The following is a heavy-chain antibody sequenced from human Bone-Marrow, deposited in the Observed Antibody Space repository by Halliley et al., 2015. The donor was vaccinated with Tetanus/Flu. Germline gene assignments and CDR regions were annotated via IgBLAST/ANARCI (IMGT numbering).Heavy chain of an antibody. Sequence: TLSLTCTVLGDSIDSAKWWHWVRQSPRKGLEWIGEIYSSGTTNYNPSLKTRASISFDKSKNQFSLNLTSVTAADTALYYCARVGDSGFGAHSYGLDVWGQGTPVTVTS. J-gene: IGHJ6*02. CDR1: GDSIDSAKW. V-gene: IGHV4-4*02. CDR3: ARVGDSGFGAHSYGLDV. CDR2: IYSSGTT. D-gene: IGHD3-16*01.